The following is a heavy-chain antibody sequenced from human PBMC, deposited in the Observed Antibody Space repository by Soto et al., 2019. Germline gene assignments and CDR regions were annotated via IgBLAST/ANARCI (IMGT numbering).Heavy chain of an antibody. CDR2: IYHSGST. V-gene: IGHV4-34*01. Sequence: SETLSLTCAVYGGSFSGYYWTWIRQPPGTGLEWIGYIYHSGSTYYNPSLKSRVTISVDRSKNQFSLKLSSVTAADTAVYYCARVPGPWGQGTLVTVSS. CDR1: GGSFSGYY. J-gene: IGHJ5*02. D-gene: IGHD7-27*01. CDR3: ARVPGP.